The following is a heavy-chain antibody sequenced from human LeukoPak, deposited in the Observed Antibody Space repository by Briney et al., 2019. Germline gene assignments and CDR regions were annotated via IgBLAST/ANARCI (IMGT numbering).Heavy chain of an antibody. CDR2: IIPIFGTA. Sequence: ASVKVSCKASGGTFSSYAISWVRQAPGQGLEWMGGIIPIFGTANYAQKFQGRVTITADESTSTAYMELGSLRSEDTAVYYCAGSAAAGTDYWGQGTLVTVSS. CDR3: AGSAAAGTDY. CDR1: GGTFSSYA. J-gene: IGHJ4*02. V-gene: IGHV1-69*13. D-gene: IGHD6-13*01.